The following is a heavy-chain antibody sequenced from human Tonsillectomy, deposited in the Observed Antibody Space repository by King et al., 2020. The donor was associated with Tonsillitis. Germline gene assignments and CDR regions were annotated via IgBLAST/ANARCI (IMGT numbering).Heavy chain of an antibody. D-gene: IGHD3-22*01. J-gene: IGHJ3*02. CDR1: GFTFSTYW. V-gene: IGHV3-7*03. CDR3: AGYHVGSGSDDAFDI. CDR2: IKHNGMKK. Sequence: VQLVESGGGLVLPGGSLRLSCVASGFTFSTYWMSWVRQAPGQGLEWMANIKHNGMKKYYVDSLKGRFTISTDNAKNSLYLQMNNLRAEDTAVYYCAGYHVGSGSDDAFDIWGQGTMVTVSS.